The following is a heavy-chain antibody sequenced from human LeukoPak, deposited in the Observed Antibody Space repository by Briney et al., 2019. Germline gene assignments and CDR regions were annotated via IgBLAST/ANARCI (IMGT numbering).Heavy chain of an antibody. Sequence: ASVKVSCKASGYTFTGYYIHWVRRAPGQGLEWMGRINPNTGCTNYAEKFQGRVTMTRAKSISTAYMELSRLTSDDTAVYYCARVGVDLWFDRWGQGTLVTVSS. J-gene: IGHJ5*02. V-gene: IGHV1-2*06. CDR1: GYTFTGYY. CDR3: ARVGVDLWFDR. D-gene: IGHD3/OR15-3a*01. CDR2: INPNTGCT.